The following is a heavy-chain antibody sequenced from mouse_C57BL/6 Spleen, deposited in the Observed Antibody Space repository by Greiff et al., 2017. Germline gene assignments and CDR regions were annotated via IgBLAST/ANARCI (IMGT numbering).Heavy chain of an antibody. D-gene: IGHD4-1*01. Sequence: DVKLQESGPGLVKPSQSLSLTCSVTGYSITSGYYWNWIRQFPGNKLEWMGYISYDGSNNYNPSLKNRISITRDTSKNQFFLKLNSVTTEDTATYYCARDGWDVHAMDYWGQGTSVTVSS. CDR1: GYSITSGYY. V-gene: IGHV3-6*01. CDR2: ISYDGSN. CDR3: ARDGWDVHAMDY. J-gene: IGHJ4*01.